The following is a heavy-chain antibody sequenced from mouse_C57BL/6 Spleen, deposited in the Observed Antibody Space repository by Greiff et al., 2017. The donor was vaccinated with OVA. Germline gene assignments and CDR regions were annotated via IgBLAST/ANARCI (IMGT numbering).Heavy chain of an antibody. CDR3: ARRGAYSNYDSFDY. CDR1: GYTFTGYW. J-gene: IGHJ2*01. D-gene: IGHD2-5*01. V-gene: IGHV1-9*01. CDR2: LLPGSGST. Sequence: QVQLQQSGAELMKPGDSVKLSCKAPGYTFTGYWLGELLPGSGSTNYNEKFTGKATFTADTSSNTAYMHISSLTTEDSAIYYGARRGAYSNYDSFDYWGQGTTLTGSS.